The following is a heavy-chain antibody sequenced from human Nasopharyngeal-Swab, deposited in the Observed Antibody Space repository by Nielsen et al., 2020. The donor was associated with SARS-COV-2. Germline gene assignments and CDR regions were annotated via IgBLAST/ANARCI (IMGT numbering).Heavy chain of an antibody. D-gene: IGHD6-19*01. CDR3: AKDRKQWLVTRSAFDI. CDR2: ISGSGGST. V-gene: IGHV3-23*01. Sequence: VRQAPGKGLEWVSAISGSGGSTYYADSVKGRFTISRDNSKNTLYPQMNSLRAEDTAVYYCAKDRKQWLVTRSAFDIWGQGTMVTVSS. J-gene: IGHJ3*02.